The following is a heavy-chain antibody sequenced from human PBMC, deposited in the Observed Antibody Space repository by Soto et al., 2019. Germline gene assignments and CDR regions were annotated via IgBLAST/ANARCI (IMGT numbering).Heavy chain of an antibody. CDR1: GGSISSYY. V-gene: IGHV4-59*01. CDR3: ARYSPPKKTYDSNPGWFDP. Sequence: TSETLSLTCTVSGGSISSYYWSWIRQPPGKGLEWIWYIYYSGSTNYNPSLKSRVTISVDTSKNQFSLKLSSVTAADTAVYFCARYSPPKKTYDSNPGWFDPWGQGTLVTVSS. J-gene: IGHJ5*02. D-gene: IGHD3-22*01. CDR2: IYYSGST.